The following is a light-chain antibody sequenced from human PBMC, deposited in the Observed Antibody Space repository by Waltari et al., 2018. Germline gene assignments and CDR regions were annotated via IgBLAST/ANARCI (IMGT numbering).Light chain of an antibody. CDR3: QQFSGILWT. CDR2: AAS. J-gene: IGKJ1*01. CDR1: QDIRNA. Sequence: DIQMTQSPSSLSASVGARVPITCRASQDIRNALAWYQQKPGKAPKLLLYAASRLESGVPSRFSGSGSGTDYTLTITGLQPEDSATYYCQQFSGILWTFGQGTKVEIK. V-gene: IGKV1-NL1*01.